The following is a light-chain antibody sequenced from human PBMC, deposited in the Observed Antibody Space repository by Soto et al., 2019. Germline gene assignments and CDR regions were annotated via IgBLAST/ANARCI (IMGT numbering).Light chain of an antibody. CDR2: DVI. V-gene: IGLV2-11*01. J-gene: IGLJ2*01. Sequence: QSALTQPRSVSGSPGQSVTISCTGTSSDVGGYNYVSWYQQHPGKAPKLMIYDVIKRPSGVPDRFSGSKSGNTASLTISGLQAEDEADYYCCSYAGSYPHVVFGGGTKLTVL. CDR1: SSDVGGYNY. CDR3: CSYAGSYPHVV.